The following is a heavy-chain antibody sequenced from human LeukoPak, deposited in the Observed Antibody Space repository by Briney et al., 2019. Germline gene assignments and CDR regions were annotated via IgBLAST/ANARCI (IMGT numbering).Heavy chain of an antibody. Sequence: PGGSLRLSCAASGFTFSSYAMSWVRQAPGKGLEWVSAISGSGGSTYYADSVKGRFTISRDNSENTLYLQMNSLRAEDTAVYYCAREVDYVWGSYHPLGYWGQGTLVTVSS. CDR1: GFTFSSYA. V-gene: IGHV3-23*01. CDR3: AREVDYVWGSYHPLGY. J-gene: IGHJ4*02. D-gene: IGHD3-16*02. CDR2: ISGSGGST.